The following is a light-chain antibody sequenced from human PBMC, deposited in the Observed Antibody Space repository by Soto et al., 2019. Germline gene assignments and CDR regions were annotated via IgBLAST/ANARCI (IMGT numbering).Light chain of an antibody. Sequence: EIVLTQSQGTLSLSPRERATLSCMASQSVSSTYLAWYQQKPGQAPRLLIYGASSRATGIPDRFSGSGSGTDFTLTINRLEPEDFAVYYCQQYDSSPWTFGQGTKVEIK. V-gene: IGKV3-20*01. J-gene: IGKJ1*01. CDR1: QSVSSTY. CDR2: GAS. CDR3: QQYDSSPWT.